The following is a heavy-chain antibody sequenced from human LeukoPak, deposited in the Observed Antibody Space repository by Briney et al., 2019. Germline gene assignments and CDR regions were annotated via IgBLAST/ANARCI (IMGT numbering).Heavy chain of an antibody. CDR3: AKALLTTATTTAGDY. Sequence: GGSLRLSCAASGFIFSISTLTWVRQAPGKGLEWVSLISASGTGTYYADSVKGRFTISRDNSKNTLYLQMNSLRAEDTTVYYCAKALLTTATTTAGDYWGQGTLVTVSS. J-gene: IGHJ4*02. D-gene: IGHD4-17*01. V-gene: IGHV3-23*01. CDR1: GFIFSIST. CDR2: ISASGTGT.